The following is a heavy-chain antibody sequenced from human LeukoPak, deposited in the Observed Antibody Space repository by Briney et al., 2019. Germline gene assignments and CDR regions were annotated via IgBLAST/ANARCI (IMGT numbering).Heavy chain of an antibody. CDR3: AGGRQPEDAFDI. V-gene: IGHV4-59*01. Sequence: PSETLSLTCTVSGGSISSYYWSWIRQPPGKGLEWIGYIYYSGSTNYNPSLKSRVTVSVDTSKNQFSLKLSSVTAADTAVYYCAGGRQPEDAFDIWGQGAMVTVSS. CDR2: IYYSGST. D-gene: IGHD1-14*01. CDR1: GGSISSYY. J-gene: IGHJ3*02.